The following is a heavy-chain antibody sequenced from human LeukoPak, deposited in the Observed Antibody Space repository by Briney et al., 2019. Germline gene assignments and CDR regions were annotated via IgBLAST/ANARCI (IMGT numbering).Heavy chain of an antibody. J-gene: IGHJ4*02. CDR2: ISYDGSNK. V-gene: IGHV3-30-3*01. CDR1: GFTFSSYA. Sequence: GGSLRLSCAASGFTFSSYAMHWVRQAPGKGLEWVAVISYDGSNKYYADSVKGRFTISRDNAKNSLYLQMNSLRAEDTALYYCAKDMGWYAGPFDYWGQGTLVTVSS. D-gene: IGHD6-19*01. CDR3: AKDMGWYAGPFDY.